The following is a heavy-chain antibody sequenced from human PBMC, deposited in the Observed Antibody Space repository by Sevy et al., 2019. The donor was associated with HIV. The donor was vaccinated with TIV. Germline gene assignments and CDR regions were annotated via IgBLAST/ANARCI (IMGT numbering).Heavy chain of an antibody. CDR3: ARVSSLELTYGMDV. J-gene: IGHJ6*02. CDR2: IFHSGST. Sequence: SETLSLTCAVSGGSISSSGYSWSWIRQPPGKGLEWIGYIFHSGSTYYNPSLKSRVTISEDRSKNQFSLKLNSVTAADTAVYYCARVSSLELTYGMDVWGQGTTVTVS. CDR1: GGSISSSGYS. D-gene: IGHD1-1*01. V-gene: IGHV4-30-2*01.